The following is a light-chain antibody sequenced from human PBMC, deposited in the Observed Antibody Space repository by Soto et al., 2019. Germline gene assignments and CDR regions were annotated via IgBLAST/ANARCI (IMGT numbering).Light chain of an antibody. Sequence: DIQMTQSPSTLSVSVGDRVTITCRASQSISSWLAWYQQKPGKAPKLLIYDASSLESGVPSRFSGSGSGTEFTLTISSLQPDDFATYYCQQYNSYMTFGQGTKVEIK. J-gene: IGKJ1*01. CDR1: QSISSW. CDR3: QQYNSYMT. CDR2: DAS. V-gene: IGKV1-5*01.